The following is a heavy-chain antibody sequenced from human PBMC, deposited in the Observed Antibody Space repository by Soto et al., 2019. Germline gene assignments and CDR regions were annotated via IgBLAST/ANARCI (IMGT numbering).Heavy chain of an antibody. J-gene: IGHJ6*02. V-gene: IGHV3-33*01. CDR2: IWYDGSIK. D-gene: IGHD6-13*01. CDR1: GFTFSSYG. CDR3: ARGSSWYGYYYGMDV. Sequence: QVQLVESGGGVVQPGRSLRLSCAASGFTFSSYGMHWVRQAPGKGLEWVAVIWYDGSIKYYADSVKGRFTISRDNSKNTLYLQMSSLRAEDTAVYYCARGSSWYGYYYGMDVWGQGTTVTVSS.